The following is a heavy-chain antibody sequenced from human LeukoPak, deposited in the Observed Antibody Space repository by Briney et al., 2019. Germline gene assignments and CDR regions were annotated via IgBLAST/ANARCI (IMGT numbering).Heavy chain of an antibody. D-gene: IGHD3-10*01. V-gene: IGHV1-8*01. CDR3: ASSWFGDLGYYYMDV. J-gene: IGHJ6*03. CDR2: MNPNSGNT. CDR1: GYTFTSYD. Sequence: ASVKVSCKASGYTFTSYDINWVRQATGQGLEWMGWMNPNSGNTGYAQKFQGRVTMTRNTSISTAYMELSSLRSEDTAAYYCASSWFGDLGYYYMDVWGKGTTVTVSS.